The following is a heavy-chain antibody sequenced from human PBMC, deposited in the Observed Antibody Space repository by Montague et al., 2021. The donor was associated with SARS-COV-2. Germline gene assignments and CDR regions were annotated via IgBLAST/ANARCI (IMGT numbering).Heavy chain of an antibody. CDR3: SRGDFGVVIIPYYYYYMDV. Sequence: SETLSLTCTVSGGSVSSSNYYWGWIRRPPGKGLEWIGSIHYSGSTYYXPSLKSRVTISLDTSKNQFSLKLNSVTAADTAVYYCSRGDFGVVIIPYYYYYMDVWGKGTTVTVSS. CDR1: GGSVSSSNYY. D-gene: IGHD3-3*01. CDR2: IHYSGST. V-gene: IGHV4-39*01. J-gene: IGHJ6*03.